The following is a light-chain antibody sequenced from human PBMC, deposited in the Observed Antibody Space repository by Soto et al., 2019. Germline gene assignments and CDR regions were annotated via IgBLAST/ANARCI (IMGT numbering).Light chain of an antibody. CDR3: QQYKAYPYT. CDR1: QTISSW. Sequence: DIQMTQSPSTLSGSVGDRVTITCRASQTISSWLAWYQQKPGKAPNLLIYTASSLESGVPSRFSGSGSGTEFTLTISSLQPDDFTTYYCQQYKAYPYTFGQGTKVDIK. J-gene: IGKJ2*01. CDR2: TAS. V-gene: IGKV1-5*03.